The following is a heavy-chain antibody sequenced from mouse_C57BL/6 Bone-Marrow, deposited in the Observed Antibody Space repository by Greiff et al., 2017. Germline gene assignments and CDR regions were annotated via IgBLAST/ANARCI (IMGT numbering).Heavy chain of an antibody. CDR1: GYTFTSYW. V-gene: IGHV1-64*01. D-gene: IGHD2-3*01. Sequence: VQLQQPGAELVKPGASVKLSCKASGYTFTSYWLHWVKQRPGQGLEWIGMIHPNSGSTNYNEKFKSKATLTVDKSSSTAYMQLSSLTSEDSAVYYCARNYDGYPWYFDVWGTGTTVTVSS. J-gene: IGHJ1*03. CDR2: IHPNSGST. CDR3: ARNYDGYPWYFDV.